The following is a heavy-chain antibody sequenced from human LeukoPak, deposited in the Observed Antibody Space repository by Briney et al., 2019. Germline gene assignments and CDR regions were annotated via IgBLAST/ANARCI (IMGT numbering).Heavy chain of an antibody. CDR1: EFTFRTHW. D-gene: IGHD3-10*01. Sequence: QTGGSLRLSCAASEFTFRTHWMNWVRQAPGKGLVWVSHINSDGSSSNYADSVKGRFTISRDNAKNTLYLQMNSLRAEDTAVYFCARRTPWFGYSNKAHYYYGLDVWGQGTTVTVSS. CDR3: ARRTPWFGYSNKAHYYYGLDV. J-gene: IGHJ6*02. CDR2: INSDGSSS. V-gene: IGHV3-74*01.